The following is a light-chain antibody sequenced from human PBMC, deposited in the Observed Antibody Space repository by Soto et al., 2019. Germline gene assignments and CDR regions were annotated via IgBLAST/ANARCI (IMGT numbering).Light chain of an antibody. V-gene: IGKV3-15*01. CDR3: QQRSNWWT. CDR1: QSVSSS. J-gene: IGKJ1*01. CDR2: DTS. Sequence: EIVVTQSPATLSVSPGERVTLSCRASQSVSSSLAWYQQRPGQAPRLLIYDTSTRAPGIAARFSGSGSGTEFTLTISSLQSEDVAVYYCQQRSNWWTFGQGTKVEIK.